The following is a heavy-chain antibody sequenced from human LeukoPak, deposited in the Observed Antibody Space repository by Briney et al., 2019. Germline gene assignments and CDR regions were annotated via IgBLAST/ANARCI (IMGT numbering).Heavy chain of an antibody. CDR3: ARDRELTDAFDI. V-gene: IGHV1-2*02. J-gene: IGHJ3*02. D-gene: IGHD1-26*01. CDR2: INPNSGGT. CDR1: GYTFTGYY. Sequence: ASVKVSCKASGYTFTGYYMHWVRQAPGQGLEWMGWINPNSGGTNYAQKFQGRVTMTRDTSISTAYMELSRLRSDDTAVYYCARDRELTDAFDIWGQGTMVTVSS.